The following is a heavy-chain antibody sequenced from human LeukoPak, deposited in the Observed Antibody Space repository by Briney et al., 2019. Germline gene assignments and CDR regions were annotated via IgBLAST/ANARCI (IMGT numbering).Heavy chain of an antibody. CDR3: AKENRFYDVLTGYYTGMNGRWFDP. D-gene: IGHD3-9*01. Sequence: GGSLRLSCAASGFTFSSYAMSWVRQAPGKGLEWVSAISGSGGSTYYADSVRGRFTVSRDNSKSTLYLHMNGLRAEDTAVYYCAKENRFYDVLTGYYTGMNGRWFDPWGQGTLVTVSS. J-gene: IGHJ5*02. CDR2: ISGSGGST. V-gene: IGHV3-23*01. CDR1: GFTFSSYA.